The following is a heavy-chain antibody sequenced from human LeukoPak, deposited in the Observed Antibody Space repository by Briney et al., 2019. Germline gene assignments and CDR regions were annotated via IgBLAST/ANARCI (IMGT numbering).Heavy chain of an antibody. J-gene: IGHJ4*02. CDR3: ARDWPIVIADY. D-gene: IGHD2/OR15-2a*01. CDR2: INANSGDT. Sequence: ASVKVSCKTPGYPFTNHGVSLVRQALGQGLEWMGWINANSGDTNYAQRFQGRLTMTTDTSTTTAYMELRSLSSDDTAVYYCARDWPIVIADYWGQGTLVTVSS. CDR1: GYPFTNHG. V-gene: IGHV1-18*01.